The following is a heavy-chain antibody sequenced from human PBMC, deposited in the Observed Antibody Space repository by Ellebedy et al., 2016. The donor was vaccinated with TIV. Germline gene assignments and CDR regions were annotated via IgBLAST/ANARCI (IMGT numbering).Heavy chain of an antibody. Sequence: GGSLRLXCAASGFTFSNCAMNWVRQAPGKGLEWISAISGSGPPTNYADTVKGRFTISRDNSKNTLYLQMNSLRAEDTAVYYCAKDGRDNGVFVLGTQFDDWGQGTLVTVSS. CDR2: ISGSGPPT. CDR3: AKDGRDNGVFVLGTQFDD. V-gene: IGHV3-23*01. J-gene: IGHJ4*02. CDR1: GFTFSNCA. D-gene: IGHD3-16*01.